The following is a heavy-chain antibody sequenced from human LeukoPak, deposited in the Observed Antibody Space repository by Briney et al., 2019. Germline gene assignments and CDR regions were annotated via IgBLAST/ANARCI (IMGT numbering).Heavy chain of an antibody. CDR3: ARDGPSDGL. V-gene: IGHV4-61*02. CDR2: IYTSGST. Sequence: SQTLSLTCTVSGGSISRGSYYWSWRRQPAGKGLEWIGRIYTSGSTNYNPSLKSRVTISVDTSKKQFSLKLSSVTAADTAVYYCARDGPSDGLWGQGTLVTVSS. J-gene: IGHJ4*02. CDR1: GGSISRGSYY.